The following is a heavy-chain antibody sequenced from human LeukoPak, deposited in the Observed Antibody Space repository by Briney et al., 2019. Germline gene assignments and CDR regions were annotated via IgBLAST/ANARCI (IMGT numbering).Heavy chain of an antibody. CDR1: GGSISSTNW. D-gene: IGHD1-26*01. CDR3: SSASGAVCPFGY. CDR2: ISLTGET. Sequence: PSETLSLTCGVSGGSISSTNWWSWVRQPPGQGLEWVGEISLTGETNYNPSLNGRVTMSLDESRNQLSLDLTSVTAPDTATDYCSSASGAVCPFGYWGQGTLVIVPP. J-gene: IGHJ4*02. V-gene: IGHV4-4*02.